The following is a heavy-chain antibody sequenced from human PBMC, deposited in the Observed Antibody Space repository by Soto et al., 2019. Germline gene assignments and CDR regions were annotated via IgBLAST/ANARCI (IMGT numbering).Heavy chain of an antibody. V-gene: IGHV3-30-3*01. CDR2: ISHDGRIE. CDR3: ARDGLPDDFRSGGYWFGP. J-gene: IGHJ5*02. CDR1: GFTFSTFA. D-gene: IGHD3-3*01. Sequence: QVHLVESGEGVVQPGRSLRLSCAASGFTFSTFALHWVREAPGEGLEWVALISHDGRIEKYADSVKGRFTISRDNSKNTLYMQMDSLRLEDTGVYYCARDGLPDDFRSGGYWFGPWGQGTQVTVSS.